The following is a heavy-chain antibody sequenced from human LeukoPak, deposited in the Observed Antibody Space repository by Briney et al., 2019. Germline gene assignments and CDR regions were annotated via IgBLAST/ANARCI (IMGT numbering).Heavy chain of an antibody. CDR2: IYTSGST. CDR1: GGSISSGSYY. Sequence: SETLSLTCTVSGGSISSGSYYWSWIRQPAGKGLEWIGRIYTSGSTNYNPSLKSRVTISVDTSKNQFSLKLSSVTAADTAVYYCARGTGARSSGFDPWGQGTLVTVSA. CDR3: ARGTGARSSGFDP. V-gene: IGHV4-61*02. J-gene: IGHJ5*02. D-gene: IGHD7-27*01.